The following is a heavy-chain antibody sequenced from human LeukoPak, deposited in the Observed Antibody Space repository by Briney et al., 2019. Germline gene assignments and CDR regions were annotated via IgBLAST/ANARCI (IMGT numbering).Heavy chain of an antibody. J-gene: IGHJ6*03. CDR2: MCEGGSST. D-gene: IGHD2-15*01. V-gene: IGHV3-23*03. CDR3: AKGLEGYEVYYYYYMDV. Sequence: GGSLRLSCAASGFTFSSYGMRWVRQAPGKGLEWVSGMCEGGSSTYYADSVKGRFAISRDNSKNTLYMQMNSLRGEDTAVYYCAKGLEGYEVYYYYYMDVWGKGTTVTVSS. CDR1: GFTFSSYG.